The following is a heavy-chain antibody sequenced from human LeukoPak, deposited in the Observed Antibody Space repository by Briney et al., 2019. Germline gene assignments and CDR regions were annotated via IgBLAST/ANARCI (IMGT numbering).Heavy chain of an antibody. CDR1: GDSISSASFY. CDR2: IYHSGST. CDR3: AEGTMIVGYFDY. Sequence: SETLSLTCTVSGDSISSASFYWGWIRQPPGKGLEWIGSIYHSGSTYYNPSLKSRVTISVDTSKNQFSLKLSSVTAADTAVYYCAEGTMIVGYFDYWGQGTLVTVSS. D-gene: IGHD3-22*01. V-gene: IGHV4-38-2*02. J-gene: IGHJ4*02.